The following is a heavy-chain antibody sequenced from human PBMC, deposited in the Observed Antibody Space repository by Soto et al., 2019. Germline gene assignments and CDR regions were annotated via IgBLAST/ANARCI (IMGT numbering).Heavy chain of an antibody. CDR1: GFTFRTYW. CDR3: AGLDTSMVKTPGY. Sequence: EVQLVESGGDLVKPGGSLRLSCATSGFTFRTYWMSWVRQAPGKGLEWVACIKKDGSEEYYVDSVKGRFTISRDNAKNSLYLQMNSLRAEDTAVYYCAGLDTSMVKTPGYWGQGTLVSVSS. V-gene: IGHV3-7*01. CDR2: IKKDGSEE. D-gene: IGHD5-18*01. J-gene: IGHJ4*02.